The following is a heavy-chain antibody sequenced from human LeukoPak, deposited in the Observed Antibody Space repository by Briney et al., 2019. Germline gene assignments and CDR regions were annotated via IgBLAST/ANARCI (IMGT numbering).Heavy chain of an antibody. J-gene: IGHJ4*02. V-gene: IGHV3-7*01. CDR2: IKQDGREK. D-gene: IGHD5-18*01. CDR1: GFTFSSYW. CDR3: ARHLSGITGYTYGRGIDY. Sequence: PGGSLRLSCAASGFTFSSYWMSWVRQAPGKGLEWVANIKQDGREKYYVDSVKGRFTISRDNAKTSLNLQMNSLRAEDTAVYYCARHLSGITGYTYGRGIDYWGQGTLVTVSS.